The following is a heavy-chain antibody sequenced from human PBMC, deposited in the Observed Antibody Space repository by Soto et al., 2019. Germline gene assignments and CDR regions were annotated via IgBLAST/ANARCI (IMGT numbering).Heavy chain of an antibody. D-gene: IGHD2-2*02. Sequence: EVQLVESGGGLAKPGGSLRLSCAASGFTFSSYSMNWVRQAPGKGLEWVSSISSSSSYIYYADSVKGRFTISRDNAMNLLYLQMNSLRAGDTAVYYCARDLKPSGSATAIQWNDVFYISGEGTMVTVSS. V-gene: IGHV3-21*01. J-gene: IGHJ3*02. CDR1: GFTFSSYS. CDR3: ARDLKPSGSATAIQWNDVFYI. CDR2: ISSSSSYI.